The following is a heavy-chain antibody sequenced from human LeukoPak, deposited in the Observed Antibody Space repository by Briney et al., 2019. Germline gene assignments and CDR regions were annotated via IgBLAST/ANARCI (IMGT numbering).Heavy chain of an antibody. CDR1: GYSFTSYW. Sequence: PGASLKISCKGSGYSFTSYWISWVRQMPGKGLEWMGRIDPSDSYTNYSPSFQGHVTISADKSISTAYLQWSSLKASDTAMYYCARQTGGIAAAGDFDYWGQGTLVTVSS. CDR3: ARQTGGIAAAGDFDY. J-gene: IGHJ4*02. CDR2: IDPSDSYT. D-gene: IGHD6-13*01. V-gene: IGHV5-10-1*01.